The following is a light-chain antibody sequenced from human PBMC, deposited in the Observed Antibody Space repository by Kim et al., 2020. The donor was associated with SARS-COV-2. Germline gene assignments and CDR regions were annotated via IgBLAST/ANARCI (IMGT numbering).Light chain of an antibody. CDR1: KLGVKY. V-gene: IGLV3-1*01. J-gene: IGLJ3*02. CDR3: QPWDTTTWL. CDR2: QDT. Sequence: SYELTQPPSVSVPPGQTASTICSGDKLGVKYACRHQQKPGQSFLLFIYQDTKRPSGIPERSSGSNPGNTATLTITGTQAMFEADYYCQPWDTTTWLFGGG.